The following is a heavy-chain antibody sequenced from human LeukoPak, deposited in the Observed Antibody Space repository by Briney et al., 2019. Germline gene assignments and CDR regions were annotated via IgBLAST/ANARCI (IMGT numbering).Heavy chain of an antibody. CDR1: GGSFSAYY. CDR2: INHSGGT. J-gene: IGHJ4*02. V-gene: IGHV4-34*01. Sequence: SETLSLTCAVYGGSFSAYYWSWIRQPPGKGLEWIGEINHSGGTNYNPSLKSRVSTSVDTSRNQFSLKLTSVTAADTAIYYCARVDKNGGTTFNYWGQGTLVTVSS. CDR3: ARVDKNGGTTFNY. D-gene: IGHD2/OR15-2a*01.